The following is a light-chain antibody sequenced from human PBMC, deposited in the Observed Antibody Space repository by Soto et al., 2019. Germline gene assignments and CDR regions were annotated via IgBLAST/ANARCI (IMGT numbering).Light chain of an antibody. Sequence: QSALTQPPSVSGAPGQRVTISCTGSSSNIGAGYDVHWYQQLRGTAPKLLIYDDNKRPSGIPDRFSGSKSGTSATLGITGFQTGDEADYYCGSWDSSLSAYVFGTGTKVTVL. CDR2: DDN. J-gene: IGLJ1*01. V-gene: IGLV1-51*01. CDR3: GSWDSSLSAYV. CDR1: SSNIGAGYD.